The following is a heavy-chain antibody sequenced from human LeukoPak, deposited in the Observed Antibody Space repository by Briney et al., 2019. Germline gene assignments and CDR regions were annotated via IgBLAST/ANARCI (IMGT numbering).Heavy chain of an antibody. V-gene: IGHV3-53*01. J-gene: IGHJ6*02. CDR3: ARDRPRAV. Sequence: GGSLRLSCAASGFNVSNNYMSWVRQAPGKGLEWVSVINGGGGTYYADSVKGRFTISRDNSKNTLYLQMNGLRADDTAVYCCARDRPRAVWGQGTTVTVSS. CDR1: GFNVSNNY. CDR2: INGGGGT.